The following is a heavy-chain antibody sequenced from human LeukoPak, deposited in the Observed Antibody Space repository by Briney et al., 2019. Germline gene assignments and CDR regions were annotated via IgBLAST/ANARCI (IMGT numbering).Heavy chain of an antibody. CDR2: IYYSGST. Sequence: SDTLSLTCTVSGGSISIYYWSWIRRPPGNGLEGIVYIYYSGSTNYNPSLKSRVTISVDTSKNQLSLVLSSVTAADTAVYYCAKGPNYDILTGYSMRGGIFDYWGQGTLVTVSS. V-gene: IGHV4-59*07. CDR1: GGSISIYY. CDR3: AKGPNYDILTGYSMRGGIFDY. J-gene: IGHJ4*02. D-gene: IGHD3-9*01.